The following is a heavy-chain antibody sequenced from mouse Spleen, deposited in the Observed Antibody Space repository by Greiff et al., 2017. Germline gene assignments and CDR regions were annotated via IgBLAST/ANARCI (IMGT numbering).Heavy chain of an antibody. D-gene: IGHD2-4*01. CDR3: ARDFYYDYDGR. V-gene: IGHV2-6-7*01. J-gene: IGHJ3*02. CDR2: IWGDGSN. Sequence: QVQLKESGPGLVAPSPTLSITCTVSGFSLTGSGVNWVRQPPGKGLEWLGMIWGDGSNDYNSALKSRLSISKDNSKSQVFVKMNSLQTDDTARYYCARDFYYDYDGRWGQGTLVTVSA. CDR1: GFSLTGSG.